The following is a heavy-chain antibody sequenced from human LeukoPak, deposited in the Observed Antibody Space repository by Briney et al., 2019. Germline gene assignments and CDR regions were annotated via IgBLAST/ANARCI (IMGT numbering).Heavy chain of an antibody. Sequence: GGSLRLSCAASGFTFSSYSMSWVRQAPGKGLEWVSSISSSSSYIYYADSVKGRFTISRDNAKNSLYLQMNSLRAEDTAVYYCARDPQQYCSGGSCYGGMVGWFDPWGQGTLVTVSS. J-gene: IGHJ5*02. D-gene: IGHD2-15*01. CDR3: ARDPQQYCSGGSCYGGMVGWFDP. CDR1: GFTFSSYS. CDR2: ISSSSSYI. V-gene: IGHV3-21*01.